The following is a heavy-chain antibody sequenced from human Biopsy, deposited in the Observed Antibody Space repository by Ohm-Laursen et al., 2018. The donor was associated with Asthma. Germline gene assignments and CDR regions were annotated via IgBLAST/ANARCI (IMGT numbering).Heavy chain of an antibody. CDR2: INSFFGTT. J-gene: IGHJ4*02. CDR1: GGTFNTYV. D-gene: IGHD2-2*01. Sequence: SVNVSCKSLGGTFNTYVIGWVRQAPGQGLEWMGGINSFFGTTTYPQKFQDRVTITADDSTSTVYMELSSLRSEDTAVYYCARKAGSCISRTCYSLDFWGQGTLVTVSS. V-gene: IGHV1-69*13. CDR3: ARKAGSCISRTCYSLDF.